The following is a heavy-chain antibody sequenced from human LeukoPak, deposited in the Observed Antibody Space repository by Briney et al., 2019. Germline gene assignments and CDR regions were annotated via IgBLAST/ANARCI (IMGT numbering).Heavy chain of an antibody. Sequence: PGRSLRLSCAASGFTFSSYAMSWVRQAPGKGLEWVSAISGSGGGTYYADSVKGRFTISRDNSRNTLYLQMNSLRAEDTAVYYCAKHDYYDSTGYYVGSYYFDFWGQGTLVTVSS. CDR2: ISGSGGGT. CDR3: AKHDYYDSTGYYVGSYYFDF. V-gene: IGHV3-23*01. J-gene: IGHJ4*02. CDR1: GFTFSSYA. D-gene: IGHD3-22*01.